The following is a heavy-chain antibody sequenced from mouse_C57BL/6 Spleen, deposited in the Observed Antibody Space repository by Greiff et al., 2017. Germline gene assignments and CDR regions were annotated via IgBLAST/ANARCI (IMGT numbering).Heavy chain of an antibody. J-gene: IGHJ2*01. V-gene: IGHV1-52*01. CDR1: GYTFTSYW. D-gene: IGHD2-3*01. Sequence: QVQLQQPGAELVRPGSSVKLSCKASGYTFTSYWMHWVKQRPIQGLEWIGNIDPSDSETHYNQKFKDKATLTVDKSSSTAYMQLSSLTSEDSAVYYCARGRLLLYFDYWGQGTTLTVSS. CDR2: IDPSDSET. CDR3: ARGRLLLYFDY.